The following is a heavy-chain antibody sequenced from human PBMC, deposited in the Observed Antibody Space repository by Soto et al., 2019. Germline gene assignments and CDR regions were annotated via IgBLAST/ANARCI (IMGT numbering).Heavy chain of an antibody. CDR1: GYSFTSYW. CDR2: IYPGDSDT. V-gene: IGHV5-51*01. CDR3: ARRSVPDGAFDI. Sequence: VESLKISWQGSGYSFTSYWIRFVLQMPVKGLEWMGIIYPGDSDTRYSPSFQGQVTISADKSISTAYLQWSSLEASDTAMYYCARRSVPDGAFDIWGQGTMVTVSS. J-gene: IGHJ3*02. D-gene: IGHD2-2*01.